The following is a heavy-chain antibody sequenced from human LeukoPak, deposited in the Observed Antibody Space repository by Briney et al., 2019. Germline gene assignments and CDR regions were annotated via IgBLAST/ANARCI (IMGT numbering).Heavy chain of an antibody. CDR1: GFTFSSYA. D-gene: IGHD2-15*01. J-gene: IGHJ4*02. CDR2: ISGSGGST. CDR3: ATYYSDGGYLDY. V-gene: IGHV3-23*01. Sequence: GGSLRLSCAASGFTFSSYAMSWVRQAPGKGLEWVSAISGSGGSTYYADSVKGRFTISRDNSKNTLYLQMNSLRAEDTAVYYCATYYSDGGYLDYWGQGTLVTVSS.